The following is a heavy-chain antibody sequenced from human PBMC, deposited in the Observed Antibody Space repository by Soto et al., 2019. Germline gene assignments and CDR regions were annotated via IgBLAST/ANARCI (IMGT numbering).Heavy chain of an antibody. J-gene: IGHJ4*02. CDR1: GYIFSSYN. V-gene: IGHV1-46*01. D-gene: IGHD1-26*01. CDR2: IDPSGGTT. Sequence: ASVKVSCKAFGYIFSSYNVHWIRQAPGQGLEWMGIIDPSGGTTTAAQKFQGRVTMTRDTSTNTVYTEMISLTSADTAVYYCARGLLVGATEGYFDYWGQGTLVTVSS. CDR3: ARGLLVGATEGYFDY.